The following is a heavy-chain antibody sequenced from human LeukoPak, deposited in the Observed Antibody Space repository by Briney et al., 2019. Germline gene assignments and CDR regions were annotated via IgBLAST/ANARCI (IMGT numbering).Heavy chain of an antibody. V-gene: IGHV1-69*05. CDR3: AREWYYYDSSGSENYYFDY. D-gene: IGHD3-22*01. CDR1: GGTFISYA. CDR2: IIPIFGTA. Sequence: GASVKVSFQASGGTFISYAISWVRQAPGQELEWMGRIIPIFGTANYAQKFQGRVTITTDESPSTAYMELSSLRSEDTAVYYCAREWYYYDSSGSENYYFDYWGQGTLVTVSS. J-gene: IGHJ4*02.